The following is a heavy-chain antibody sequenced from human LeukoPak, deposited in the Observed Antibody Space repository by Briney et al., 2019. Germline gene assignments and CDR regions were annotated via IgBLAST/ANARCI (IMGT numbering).Heavy chain of an antibody. CDR3: ARVYNWNGYFDF. V-gene: IGHV1-46*01. J-gene: IGHJ4*02. D-gene: IGHD1-1*01. CDR2: INPSRGST. CDR1: GYTFITYY. Sequence: ASVKVSCKASGYTFITYYIHWVRQAPGQGLEWMGVINPSRGSTTYAQKFQGRVTMTRDTSTSTVHMDLSSLRSEDTAVYYCARVYNWNGYFDFWGQGTLVTVSS.